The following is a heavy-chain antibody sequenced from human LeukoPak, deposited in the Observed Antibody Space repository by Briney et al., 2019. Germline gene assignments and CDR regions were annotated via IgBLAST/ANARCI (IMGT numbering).Heavy chain of an antibody. CDR3: ASVLTPKTYYDILTGPFDY. D-gene: IGHD3-9*01. V-gene: IGHV3-30-3*01. J-gene: IGHJ4*02. Sequence: GRSLRLSCAASGFTFISYAMHWVRQAPGKGLEWVAVISYDGSNKYYADSVKGRFTISRDNSKNTLYLQMNSLRAEDTAVYYCASVLTPKTYYDILTGPFDYWGQGTLVTVSS. CDR2: ISYDGSNK. CDR1: GFTFISYA.